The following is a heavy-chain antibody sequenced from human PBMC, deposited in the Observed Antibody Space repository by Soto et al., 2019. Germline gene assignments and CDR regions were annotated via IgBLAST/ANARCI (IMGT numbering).Heavy chain of an antibody. Sequence: TLSLTCTVSGDSVTNYFWSWMRQPPVKGLEWIGHMYHGGRTNYSPSLKSRVTMSLDSSRNQFSLNLSSVTAADTAVYFCARDPGYCTNGVCPIFDFWGQGLLVTVSS. CDR3: ARDPGYCTNGVCPIFDF. CDR1: GDSVTNYF. V-gene: IGHV4-59*02. D-gene: IGHD2-8*01. J-gene: IGHJ4*02. CDR2: MYHGGRT.